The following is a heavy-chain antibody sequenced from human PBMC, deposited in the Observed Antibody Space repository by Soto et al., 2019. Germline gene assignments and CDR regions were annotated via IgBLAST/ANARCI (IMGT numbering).Heavy chain of an antibody. Sequence: TSETLSLTCTVSNGSISNSSFYWGWIRQPPGKGLEWIGYIYYSENTYSSPSLKSRVAISGDTSKNQFSLKLSSVTAADTAVYYCARRYGASFDYWGQGTLVTVSS. CDR3: ARRYGASFDY. J-gene: IGHJ4*02. CDR1: NGSISNSSFY. D-gene: IGHD4-17*01. CDR2: IYYSENT. V-gene: IGHV4-30-4*08.